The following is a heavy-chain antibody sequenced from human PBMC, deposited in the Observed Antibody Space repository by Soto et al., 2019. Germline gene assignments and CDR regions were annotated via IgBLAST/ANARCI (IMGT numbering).Heavy chain of an antibody. V-gene: IGHV1-3*01. D-gene: IGHD2-21*02. CDR1: GYTFTSYA. Sequence: QVPLVQSGAEVKKPGASVKVSCKASGYTFTSYAMHWVRQAPGQRLEWMGWINAGNGNTKYSQKFQGRVTITRDTSASTAYMELSSLRSEDTAVYYCARSIVVVTAADYWGQGTLATVSS. J-gene: IGHJ4*02. CDR2: INAGNGNT. CDR3: ARSIVVVTAADY.